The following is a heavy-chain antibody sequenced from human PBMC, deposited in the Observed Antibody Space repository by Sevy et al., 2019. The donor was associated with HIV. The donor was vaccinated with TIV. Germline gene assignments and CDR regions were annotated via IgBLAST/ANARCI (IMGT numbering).Heavy chain of an antibody. CDR1: GFILSEYW. D-gene: IGHD4-4*01. CDR3: ARAFRREAYTPDY. Sequence: GGSLRLSCAASGFILSEYWMTWVRQAPGKGLEWVATIRLDGSARYYASSVKGRFTISRDNAKNSLFLQMNSLRVEDTAVYYCARAFRREAYTPDYWGQGSLVTVSS. V-gene: IGHV3-7*03. CDR2: IRLDGSAR. J-gene: IGHJ4*02.